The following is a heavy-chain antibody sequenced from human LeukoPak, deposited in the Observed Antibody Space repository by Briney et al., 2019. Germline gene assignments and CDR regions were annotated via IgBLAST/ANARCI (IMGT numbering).Heavy chain of an antibody. CDR2: ISPDKT. Sequence: PGGSLRLSCAASGFSFSTNPMSWVRQAPGKGLEGVSAISPDKTYYADSVKGRLTISRDNYKNTVDLQFNSPRAEDTAKYYCVKEHVDRAFTRSFEIWGQGTVDTVSS. CDR1: GFSFSTNP. D-gene: IGHD3-10*01. V-gene: IGHV3-23*01. CDR3: VKEHVDRAFTRSFEI. J-gene: IGHJ3*02.